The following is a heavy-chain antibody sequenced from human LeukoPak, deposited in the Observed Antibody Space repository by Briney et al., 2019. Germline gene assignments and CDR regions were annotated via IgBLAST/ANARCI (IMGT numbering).Heavy chain of an antibody. CDR3: ARNKRYAGTTVY. CDR2: ISSSSSYI. Sequence: PGGSLRLSCAASGFTFSSYSMNWVRQAPGKGLEWVSSISSSSSYIYYADSVKGRFTISRDNAKNSLYLQMNSLRAEDTAVYYCARNKRYAGTTVYWSQGTLVTVSS. CDR1: GFTFSSYS. J-gene: IGHJ4*02. V-gene: IGHV3-21*01. D-gene: IGHD1-1*01.